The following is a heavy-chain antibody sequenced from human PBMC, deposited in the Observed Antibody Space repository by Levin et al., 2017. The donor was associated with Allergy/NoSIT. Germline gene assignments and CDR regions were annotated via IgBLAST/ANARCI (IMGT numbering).Heavy chain of an antibody. CDR2: IYSGDNT. D-gene: IGHD3-10*01. V-gene: IGHV3-66*01. J-gene: IGHJ4*02. Sequence: GGSLRLSCAASGFTVSGNYMSWVRQAPGKGLEWVSVIYSGDNTYYADSVKGRFTISTDNSKNTLYLQMNSLRAEDTAVYYCARDRITMVRGVMRNYFDFWGQGTLVTVSS. CDR1: GFTVSGNY. CDR3: ARDRITMVRGVMRNYFDF.